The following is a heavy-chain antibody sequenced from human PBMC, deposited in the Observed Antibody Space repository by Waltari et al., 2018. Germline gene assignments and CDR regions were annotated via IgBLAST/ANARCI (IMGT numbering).Heavy chain of an antibody. CDR1: GGTFSSYA. J-gene: IGHJ3*02. CDR2: IIPIFGTA. Sequence: QVQLVQSGAEVKKPGSSVKVSFKASGGTFSSYAISWVRQAPGQGLEWMGGIIPIFGTANYAQKFQGRVTITADESTSTAYMELSSLRSEDTAVYYCARGVRYCSGGSCYSGYAFDIWGQGTMVTVSS. CDR3: ARGVRYCSGGSCYSGYAFDI. D-gene: IGHD2-15*01. V-gene: IGHV1-69*12.